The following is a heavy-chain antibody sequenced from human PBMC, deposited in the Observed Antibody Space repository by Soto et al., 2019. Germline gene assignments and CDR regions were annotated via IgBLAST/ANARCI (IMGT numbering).Heavy chain of an antibody. V-gene: IGHV4-61*01. CDR2: IYYSGST. Sequence: SETLSLTCTVSGGSVSSGSYYWIWIRQPPGKGLEWIGLIYYSGSTNCNPSLKSRVTISVDTSKNQFSLKLSSVTAADTAVYYCARRYGSAIDYWGQGTLVTVSS. D-gene: IGHD1-26*01. CDR1: GGSVSSGSYY. J-gene: IGHJ4*02. CDR3: ARRYGSAIDY.